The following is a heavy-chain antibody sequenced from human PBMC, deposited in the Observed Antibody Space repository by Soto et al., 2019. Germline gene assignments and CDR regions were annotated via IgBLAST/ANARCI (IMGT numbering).Heavy chain of an antibody. D-gene: IGHD3-16*02. Sequence: GGSLRLSCAASGFTFSSYAMSWVRQAPGKGLEWVSAISGSGGSTYYADSVKGRFTISRDNSKNTLYLQMNSLRAEDTAVYYCAKWYDYIWGSYRYTALDYWGQGTLVTVSS. CDR1: GFTFSSYA. J-gene: IGHJ4*02. CDR2: ISGSGGST. V-gene: IGHV3-23*01. CDR3: AKWYDYIWGSYRYTALDY.